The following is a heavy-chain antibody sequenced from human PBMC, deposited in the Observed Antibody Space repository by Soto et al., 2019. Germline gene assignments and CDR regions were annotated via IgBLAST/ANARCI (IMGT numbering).Heavy chain of an antibody. Sequence: KGLEWIGEIYHSGSTNYNPSLKSRVTISVDKSKNQFSLKLSSVTAADTAVYYYVRGTFSYDYDSSGSLFFDYWGQGTLV. CDR3: VRGTFSYDYDSSGSLFFDY. V-gene: IGHV4-4*02. D-gene: IGHD3-22*01. J-gene: IGHJ4*02. CDR2: IYHSGST.